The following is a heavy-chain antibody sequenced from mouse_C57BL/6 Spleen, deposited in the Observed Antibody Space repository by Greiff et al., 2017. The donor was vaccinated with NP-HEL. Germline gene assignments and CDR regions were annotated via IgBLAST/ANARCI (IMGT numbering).Heavy chain of an antibody. CDR1: GYSITSGYY. J-gene: IGHJ3*01. D-gene: IGHD2-4*01. CDR2: ISYDGSN. CDR3: ARRDYDLAWFAY. Sequence: VQLKQSGPGLVKPSQSLSLTCSVTGYSITSGYYWNWIRQFPGNKLEWMGYISYDGSNNYNPSLKNRISITRDTSKNQFFLKLNSVTTEDTATYYCARRDYDLAWFAYWGQGTLVTVSA. V-gene: IGHV3-6*01.